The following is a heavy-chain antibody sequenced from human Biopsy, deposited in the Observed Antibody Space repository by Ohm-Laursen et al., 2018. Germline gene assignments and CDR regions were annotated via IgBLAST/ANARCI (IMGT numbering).Heavy chain of an antibody. V-gene: IGHV1-8*01. CDR1: GYTFTSYE. Sequence: GASVKVSCKTSGYTFTSYEINWVRQATGQGLEWMGWMNPDSGNSTAYTQNFQGRVTMTWDTSTTTVYMELSSLRSEDTAVYYCVLASFDYWGQGTLVTVPS. J-gene: IGHJ4*02. CDR2: MNPDSGNST. CDR3: VLASFDY.